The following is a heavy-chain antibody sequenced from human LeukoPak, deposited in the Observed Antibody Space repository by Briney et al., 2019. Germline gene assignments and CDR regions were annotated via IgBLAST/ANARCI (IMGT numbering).Heavy chain of an antibody. D-gene: IGHD3-9*01. Sequence: SETLSLTCAVYGGSFGGYYWSWIRQPPGKGLEWIGEINHSGSTNYNPSLKSRVTISVDTSKNQFSLKLSSVTAADTAVYYCARGIPHYDILTGYPGAGWFDPWGQGTLVTVSS. V-gene: IGHV4-34*01. J-gene: IGHJ5*02. CDR2: INHSGST. CDR1: GGSFGGYY. CDR3: ARGIPHYDILTGYPGAGWFDP.